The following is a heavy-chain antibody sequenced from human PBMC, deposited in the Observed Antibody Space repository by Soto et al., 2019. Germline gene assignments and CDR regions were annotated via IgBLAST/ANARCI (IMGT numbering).Heavy chain of an antibody. CDR3: AHSDGGYEIIYFDF. V-gene: IGHV2-5*01. D-gene: IGHD5-12*01. Sequence: VSGPTLVNPTQTLTLTCTFSGLSFTAAGVSVGWIRQTPGGALEWLTLIYYNDDRRFSPSLKTRLTITGDTSKNQVVLSLTNVDPGDTATYFCAHSDGGYEIIYFDFWGQGIPVTVSS. J-gene: IGHJ4*02. CDR1: GLSFTAAGVS. CDR2: IYYNDDR.